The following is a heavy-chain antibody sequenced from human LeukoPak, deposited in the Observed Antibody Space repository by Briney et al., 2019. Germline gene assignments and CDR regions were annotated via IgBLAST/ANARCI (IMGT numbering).Heavy chain of an antibody. CDR3: ARLGSGWYRYFDY. CDR2: INAGNGNT. J-gene: IGHJ4*02. CDR1: GYTFTSYA. V-gene: IGHV1-3*01. D-gene: IGHD6-19*01. Sequence: ASVKVSCKASGYTFTSYAMHWVRQAPGQRLEWMGWINAGNGNTKYSQKFQGRVTITRDTSASTAYMELSSLRSEDTAEYYCARLGSGWYRYFDYWGQGTLVTVSS.